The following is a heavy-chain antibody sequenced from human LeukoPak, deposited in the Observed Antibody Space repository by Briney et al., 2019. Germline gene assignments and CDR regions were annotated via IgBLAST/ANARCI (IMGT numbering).Heavy chain of an antibody. V-gene: IGHV4-59*11. CDR2: IYYSGNT. D-gene: IGHD6-13*01. J-gene: IGHJ3*02. CDR3: AREVRTAAALDDAFDM. CDR1: GGSISSHY. Sequence: PSETLSLTCTISGGSISSHYWSWIRQPPGKRLEWIGYIYYSGNTNYNPSLKSRVTISIDTSKNQFSLKLSSVTAADTAVYYCAREVRTAAALDDAFDMWGQGTMVTVSS.